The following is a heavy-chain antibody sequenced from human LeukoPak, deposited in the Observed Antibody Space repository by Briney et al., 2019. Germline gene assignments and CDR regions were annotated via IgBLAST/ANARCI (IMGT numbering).Heavy chain of an antibody. V-gene: IGHV3-53*04. CDR1: GFTVSSNY. J-gene: IGHJ4*02. CDR3: AGEESSGWYYFDY. D-gene: IGHD6-19*01. Sequence: GGSLRLSCAASGFTVSSNYMSWVRQAPGKGLEWVSVIYSGGSTYYADSVKGRFTISRHNSKNTLYLQMNSLRAEDTAVYYCAGEESSGWYYFDYWGQGTLVTVSS. CDR2: IYSGGST.